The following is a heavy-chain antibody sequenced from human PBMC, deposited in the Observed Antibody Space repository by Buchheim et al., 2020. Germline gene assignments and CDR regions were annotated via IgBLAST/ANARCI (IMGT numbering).Heavy chain of an antibody. V-gene: IGHV4-59*01. CDR1: GGSISSYY. J-gene: IGHJ4*02. CDR2: IYYSGGT. CDR3: ARAVAGNYFDY. D-gene: IGHD6-19*01. Sequence: QVQLQESGPGLVKPSETLSLTCTVSGGSISSYYWSWIRQPPGRGPEWIGYIYYSGGTNYNPSLKSRVTISVDTSKNQFSLKLSSVTAADTAVYYCARAVAGNYFDYWGQGTL.